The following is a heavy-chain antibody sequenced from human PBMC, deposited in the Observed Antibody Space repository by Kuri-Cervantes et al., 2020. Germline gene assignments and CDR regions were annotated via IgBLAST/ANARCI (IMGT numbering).Heavy chain of an antibody. CDR3: ARGPTWYNWNDLTPAKYYLDY. J-gene: IGHJ4*02. CDR2: INPNSGGT. D-gene: IGHD1-1*01. Sequence: ASVKVSCKASGYTFTGYYMHWVRQAPGQGLEWMGWINPNSGGTNYAQKFQGRVTMTRDTSISTAYMELSRLRSDDTAVYYCARGPTWYNWNDLTPAKYYLDYWGQGTLVTVSS. V-gene: IGHV1-2*02. CDR1: GYTFTGYY.